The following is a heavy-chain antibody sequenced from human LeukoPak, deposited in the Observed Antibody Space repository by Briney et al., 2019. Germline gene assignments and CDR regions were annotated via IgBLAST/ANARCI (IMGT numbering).Heavy chain of an antibody. CDR1: GFTFSSYA. D-gene: IGHD3-22*01. V-gene: IGHV3-30*02. J-gene: IGHJ5*02. CDR2: IRYDGSNK. Sequence: PGGSLRLSCAASGFTFSSYAMHWVRQAPGKGLEWVAVIRYDGSNKYYADSVKGRFTISRDNSKNTLYLQMNSLRAEDTAVYYCAKALNTYYYDSSGLNWFDPWGQGTLVTVSS. CDR3: AKALNTYYYDSSGLNWFDP.